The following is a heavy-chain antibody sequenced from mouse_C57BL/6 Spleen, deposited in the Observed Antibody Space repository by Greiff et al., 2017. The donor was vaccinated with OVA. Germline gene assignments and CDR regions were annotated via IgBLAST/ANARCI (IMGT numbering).Heavy chain of an antibody. CDR1: GYTFTSYW. Sequence: VQLQQPGAELVMPGASVKLSCKASGYTFTSYWMHWVKQRPGQGLEWIGEIDPSDSYTNYNQKFKGKSTLTVDTSSSTAYMQLSSLTSEDSAVYYCARDWDGYWGQGTTLTVSS. V-gene: IGHV1-69*01. D-gene: IGHD4-1*01. J-gene: IGHJ2*01. CDR2: IDPSDSYT. CDR3: ARDWDGY.